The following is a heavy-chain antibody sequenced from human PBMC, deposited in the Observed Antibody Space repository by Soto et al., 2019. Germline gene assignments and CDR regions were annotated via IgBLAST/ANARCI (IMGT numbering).Heavy chain of an antibody. J-gene: IGHJ4*02. V-gene: IGHV3-21*01. Sequence: EVQLVESGGGPVKPGGSLRLSCAASGFTFSSYSMNWVRQAPGKGLEWVSSISSSSSYIYYADSVKGRFTISRDNAKNSLYLQMNSLRAEDTAVYYCARDQGRFLEWLLSYWGQGTLVTVSS. D-gene: IGHD3-3*01. CDR3: ARDQGRFLEWLLSY. CDR1: GFTFSSYS. CDR2: ISSSSSYI.